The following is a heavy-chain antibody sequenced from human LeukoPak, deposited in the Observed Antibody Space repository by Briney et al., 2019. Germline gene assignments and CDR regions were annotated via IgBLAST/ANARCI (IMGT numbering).Heavy chain of an antibody. J-gene: IGHJ4*02. CDR3: ARGRIAARRVNYFDY. V-gene: IGHV4-59*12. Sequence: SEALSLTCTVSGGSISSYYWSWIRQPPGKGLEWIGYIYYSGSTNYNPSLKSRVTISVDTSKNQFSLKLSSVTAADTAVYYCARGRIAARRVNYFDYWGQGTLVTVSS. CDR1: GGSISSYY. D-gene: IGHD6-6*01. CDR2: IYYSGST.